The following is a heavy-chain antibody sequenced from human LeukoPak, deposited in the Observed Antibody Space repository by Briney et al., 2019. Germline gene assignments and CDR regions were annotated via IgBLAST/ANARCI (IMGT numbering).Heavy chain of an antibody. Sequence: ASVKVSCKASGGTFSSYAISWVRQAPGQGLEWMGRIIPIFGIANYAQKFQGRVTITADKSTSTAYMELSSLRSEDTAVYYCARDVDYYDRSGYYYVPYYYGMDVWGQGTTVTVSS. D-gene: IGHD3-22*01. CDR3: ARDVDYYDRSGYYYVPYYYGMDV. V-gene: IGHV1-69*04. CDR2: IIPIFGIA. J-gene: IGHJ6*02. CDR1: GGTFSSYA.